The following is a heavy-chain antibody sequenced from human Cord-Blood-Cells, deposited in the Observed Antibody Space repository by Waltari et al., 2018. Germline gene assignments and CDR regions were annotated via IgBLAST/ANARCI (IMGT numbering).Heavy chain of an antibody. D-gene: IGHD1-26*01. CDR1: GFTFSSSW. Sequence: EVQLVESGGGLVQPGGSLRLSCAASGFTFSSSWMSWVRQAPGKGREWVANIKQDGSEKYYVDSVKGRFTISRDNAKNSLYLQMNSLRAEDTAVYYCARSGSYYIPFDYWGQGTLVTVSS. CDR3: ARSGSYYIPFDY. V-gene: IGHV3-7*01. J-gene: IGHJ4*02. CDR2: IKQDGSEK.